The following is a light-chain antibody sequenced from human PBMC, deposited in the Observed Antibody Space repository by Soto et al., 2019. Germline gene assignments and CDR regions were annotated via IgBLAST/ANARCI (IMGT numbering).Light chain of an antibody. Sequence: DIQMTQSPSTLSASVGDRVTITCRASQSISSWLAWYQQKPGKAPKLLNYDASSLESGVPSRFSGSGSGAEIPSTLSSLQSDGFATYYCQQYNSYSTFGQGTKLEIK. V-gene: IGKV1-5*01. J-gene: IGKJ2*01. CDR2: DAS. CDR1: QSISSW. CDR3: QQYNSYST.